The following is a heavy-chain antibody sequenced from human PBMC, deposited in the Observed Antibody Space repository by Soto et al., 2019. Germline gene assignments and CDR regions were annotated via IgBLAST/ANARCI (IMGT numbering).Heavy chain of an antibody. CDR1: GGSFSGYY. D-gene: IGHD6-19*01. Sequence: QVQLQQWGAGLLKPSETLSLTCAVYGGSFSGYYWSWIRQPPGKGLEWIGEINHSGSTNYNPSLQSRVTISVDTSKNQFSLKLSSVTAADTAVYYCARQRGGGWYVRYYGMDVWGQGTTVTVSS. CDR3: ARQRGGGWYVRYYGMDV. V-gene: IGHV4-34*01. J-gene: IGHJ6*02. CDR2: INHSGST.